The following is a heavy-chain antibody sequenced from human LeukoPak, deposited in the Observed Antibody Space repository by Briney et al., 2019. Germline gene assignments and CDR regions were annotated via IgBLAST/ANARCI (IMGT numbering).Heavy chain of an antibody. CDR2: IIPILGTA. CDR1: GGTFSSYA. D-gene: IGHD6-13*01. Sequence: ASEKLSCTASGGTFSSYAISWVRQAPGQGLEWMGGIIPILGTANYAQKFQGRVTITADKSTSTAYMELSSLRSEDTAVYYCARVGRGIAAAFDYWGQGTLVTVSS. CDR3: ARVGRGIAAAFDY. V-gene: IGHV1-69*10. J-gene: IGHJ4*02.